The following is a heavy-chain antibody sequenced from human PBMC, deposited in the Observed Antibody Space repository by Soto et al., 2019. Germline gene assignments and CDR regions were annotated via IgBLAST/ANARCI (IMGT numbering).Heavy chain of an antibody. D-gene: IGHD3-10*01. Sequence: SVKVSCKASGYTFTGYYMHWVRQAPGQGLEWMGWINPNSGGTNYAQKFQGWVTMTRDTSISTAYMELSRLRSDDTAVYYCARASYYYGSGRLDVWGKGTTVTVSS. CDR2: INPNSGGT. CDR1: GYTFTGYY. CDR3: ARASYYYGSGRLDV. V-gene: IGHV1-2*04. J-gene: IGHJ6*04.